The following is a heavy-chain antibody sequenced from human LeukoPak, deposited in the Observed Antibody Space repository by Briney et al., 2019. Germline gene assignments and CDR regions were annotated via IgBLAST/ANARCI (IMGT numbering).Heavy chain of an antibody. J-gene: IGHJ5*02. Sequence: GESLKISCKGSGYSFTSYWIGWVRQMPGKGLEWMGIIYPGDSDTRYSPSFQGQVTISADKSISTAYLQWSSLKASDTAMYYCAREERFLEWLSKLNWFDPWGQGTLVTVSS. CDR3: AREERFLEWLSKLNWFDP. CDR1: GYSFTSYW. CDR2: IYPGDSDT. D-gene: IGHD3-3*01. V-gene: IGHV5-51*01.